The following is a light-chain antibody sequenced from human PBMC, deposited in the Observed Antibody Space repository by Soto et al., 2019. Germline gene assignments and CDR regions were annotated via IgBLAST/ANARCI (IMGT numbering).Light chain of an antibody. Sequence: QSVLTQPASVSGSPGQSITISCTGTSGDIGSYNRVSWYQQHPGKAPKLIIYEVTDRPSGVSNRFSGSKSGNTASLTISGLQAEDEAEYYCSSYTNFNTRAYVFGTGTKV. J-gene: IGLJ1*01. V-gene: IGLV2-14*01. CDR2: EVT. CDR3: SSYTNFNTRAYV. CDR1: SGDIGSYNR.